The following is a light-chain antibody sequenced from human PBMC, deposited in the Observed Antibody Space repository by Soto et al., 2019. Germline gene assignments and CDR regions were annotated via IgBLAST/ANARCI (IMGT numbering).Light chain of an antibody. J-gene: IGKJ1*01. V-gene: IGKV3-15*01. CDR3: QQYNNWPPAT. CDR1: QSVSSI. Sequence: EIVMTQSPATLSVSPGERATLSCRASQSVSSILAWYQQKPGQAPRLLIYGASTRATGIPARFSGSGSGTEFTITISSLQSEDFAVYYCQQYNNWPPATFGQGTKVDI. CDR2: GAS.